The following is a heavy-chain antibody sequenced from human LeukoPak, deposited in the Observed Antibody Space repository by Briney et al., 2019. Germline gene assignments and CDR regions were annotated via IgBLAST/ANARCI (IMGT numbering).Heavy chain of an antibody. V-gene: IGHV3-30*02. CDR3: ARDKGSDGYYPYYFDY. Sequence: GGSLRLSCAASGFTFSSYGMHWVRQAPGKGLEWVAFIRYDGSNKYYADSVKGRFTISRDNSKNTLYLQMNSLRAEDTAVYYCARDKGSDGYYPYYFDYWGQGTLVTVSS. D-gene: IGHD3-22*01. J-gene: IGHJ4*02. CDR2: IRYDGSNK. CDR1: GFTFSSYG.